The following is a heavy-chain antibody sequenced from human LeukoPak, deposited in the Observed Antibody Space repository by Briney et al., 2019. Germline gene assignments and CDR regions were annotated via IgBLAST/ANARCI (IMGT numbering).Heavy chain of an antibody. CDR2: INPNSGGT. CDR3: ARAPRTSSSSAYYYMDV. J-gene: IGHJ6*03. V-gene: IGHV1-2*02. Sequence: ASVKVSCKASGYTFTGYYMHWVRQAPGQGLEWMGWINPNSGGTNYAQKFQGRVTMTRDTSISTAYMELSSLRSEDTAVYYCARAPRTSSSSAYYYMDVWGKGTTVTVSS. CDR1: GYTFTGYY. D-gene: IGHD6-6*01.